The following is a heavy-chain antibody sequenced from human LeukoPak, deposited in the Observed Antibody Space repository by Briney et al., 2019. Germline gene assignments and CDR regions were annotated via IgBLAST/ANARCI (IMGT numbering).Heavy chain of an antibody. J-gene: IGHJ4*02. CDR3: ARESLRGYDFWSGYYKVDY. CDR2: IYHSGST. Sequence: SETLSLTCTVSGYSISSGYYWGWIRQPPGKRLEWIGSIYHSGSTYYNPSLKSRVTISVGTSKNQFSLKLSSVTAADTAVYYCARESLRGYDFWSGYYKVDYWGQGTLVTVSS. V-gene: IGHV4-38-2*02. D-gene: IGHD3-3*01. CDR1: GYSISSGYY.